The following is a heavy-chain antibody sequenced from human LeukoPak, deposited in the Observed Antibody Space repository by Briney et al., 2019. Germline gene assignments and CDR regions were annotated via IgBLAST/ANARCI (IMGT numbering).Heavy chain of an antibody. Sequence: ASVKVSCKASGYTFTGYYVHWVRQAPGQGLEWMGWINPNSGGTNYAQKFQGRVTMTRDTSISTAYMELSRLRSDDTAVYYCARELYYYYYYGMDVWGQGTTVTVSS. D-gene: IGHD2-2*02. V-gene: IGHV1-2*02. CDR1: GYTFTGYY. CDR2: INPNSGGT. CDR3: ARELYYYYYYGMDV. J-gene: IGHJ6*02.